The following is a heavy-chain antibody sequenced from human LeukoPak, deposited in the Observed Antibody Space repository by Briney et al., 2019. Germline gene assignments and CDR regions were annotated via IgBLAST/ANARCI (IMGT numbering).Heavy chain of an antibody. V-gene: IGHV3-23*01. CDR3: AKEVRANN. CDR1: GFTFSSYA. J-gene: IGHJ4*02. Sequence: GGSLRLSCAASGFTFSSYAVNWVRQAPGKGLEWVSSISSSGISTYYADSVKGRFTISRDNSKNTLYLQMNSLRAEDTAVYYCAKEVRANNWGQGALVTVSS. D-gene: IGHD1-26*01. CDR2: ISSSGIST.